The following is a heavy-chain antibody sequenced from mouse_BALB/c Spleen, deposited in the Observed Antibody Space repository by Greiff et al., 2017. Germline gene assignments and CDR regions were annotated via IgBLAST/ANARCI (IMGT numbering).Heavy chain of an antibody. CDR1: GFNIKDTY. D-gene: IGHD1-2*01. J-gene: IGHJ3*01. Sequence: EVQLQQSGAELVKPGASVKLSCTASGFNIKDTYMHWVKQRPEQGLEWIGRIDPANGNTKYDPKFQGKATITADTSSNTAYLQLSSLTSEDTAVYYCALESITTATGKWFAYWGQGTLVTVSA. V-gene: IGHV14-3*02. CDR2: IDPANGNT. CDR3: ALESITTATGKWFAY.